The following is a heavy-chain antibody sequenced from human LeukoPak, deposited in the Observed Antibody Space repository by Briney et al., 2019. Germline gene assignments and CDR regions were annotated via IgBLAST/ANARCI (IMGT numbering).Heavy chain of an antibody. D-gene: IGHD3-16*01. CDR2: ILNDGSQK. CDR3: ARDDALGDNALDI. J-gene: IGHJ3*02. V-gene: IGHV3-33*01. Sequence: PGGSLRLSCAASGFTFSSYGMHWVRQAPGKGLEWVAVILNDGSQKKYADSVKGRFTISRDNSKNTLFLQMNSLRAEDTAVYYCARDDALGDNALDIWGQGTMVTVSS. CDR1: GFTFSSYG.